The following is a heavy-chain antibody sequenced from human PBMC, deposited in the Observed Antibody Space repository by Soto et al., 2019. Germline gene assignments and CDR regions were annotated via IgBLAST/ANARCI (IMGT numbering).Heavy chain of an antibody. D-gene: IGHD5-12*01. CDR3: ARDPNIVATITAIYYYYGMDV. J-gene: IGHJ6*01. Sequence: LRLSCVASGFTFSSYWMSWVRQAPGKGLEWVANIKQDGSEKYYVDSVKGRFTISRDNAKNSLYLQMNSLRAEDTAVYYCARDPNIVATITAIYYYYGMDV. CDR2: IKQDGSEK. CDR1: GFTFSSYW. V-gene: IGHV3-7*01.